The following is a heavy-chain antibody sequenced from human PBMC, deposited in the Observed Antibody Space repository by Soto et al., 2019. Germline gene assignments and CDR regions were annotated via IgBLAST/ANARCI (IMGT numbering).Heavy chain of an antibody. V-gene: IGHV4-59*01. J-gene: IGHJ5*02. CDR3: AREAAGWFDP. CDR1: GGSISSYY. Sequence: QVQLHESGPGLEKPSETLSLTCTVSGGSISSYYWSWIRQPPGKGLEWIGYIYYSGSTNYNPSLKSRVTISVDTSKNQYSLKLSSVTAADTAVYYCAREAAGWFDPWGQGTLVTVSS. CDR2: IYYSGST. D-gene: IGHD6-13*01.